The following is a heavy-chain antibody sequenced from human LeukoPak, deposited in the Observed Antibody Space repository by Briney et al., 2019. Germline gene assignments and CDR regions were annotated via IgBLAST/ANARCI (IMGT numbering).Heavy chain of an antibody. V-gene: IGHV3-7*01. CDR2: IKQDGSEK. J-gene: IGHJ3*02. Sequence: GGSLRLSCAASGFTFSSYWMSWVRQAPRKGLEWVANIKQDGSEKYYVDSVKGRFTISRDNAKNSLYLQMNSLRAEDTAVYYCARDNGYSSGWYFRSDAFDIWGQGTMVTVSS. D-gene: IGHD6-19*01. CDR1: GFTFSSYW. CDR3: ARDNGYSSGWYFRSDAFDI.